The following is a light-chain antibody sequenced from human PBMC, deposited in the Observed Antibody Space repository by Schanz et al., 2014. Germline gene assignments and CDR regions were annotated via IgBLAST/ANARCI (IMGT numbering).Light chain of an antibody. CDR2: EVT. V-gene: IGLV2-18*02. CDR3: SSYTSSSTFGV. CDR1: SSDFGSYNR. Sequence: QSALTQPPSVSGSPGQSVTISCTGTSSDFGSYNRVSWYQQPPGTAPKLMIYEVTNRPSGVPDRFSGSKSGNTASLTISGLQAEDEADYYCSSYTSSSTFGVFGGGTKLTVL. J-gene: IGLJ2*01.